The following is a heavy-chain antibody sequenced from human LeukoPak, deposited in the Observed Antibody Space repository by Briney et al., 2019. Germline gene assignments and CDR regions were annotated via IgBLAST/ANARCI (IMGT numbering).Heavy chain of an antibody. CDR1: GYTLTELS. J-gene: IGHJ5*02. D-gene: IGHD3-9*01. V-gene: IGHV1-24*01. CDR3: ARPGYDILTGYKYTRRENWFDP. Sequence: ASVKVSCKVSGYTLTELSMHWVRQAPGKGLEWMGGFDPEDGETIYAQKFQGRVTMTEDTSTDTAYMELSSLRSEDTAVYYCARPGYDILTGYKYTRRENWFDPWGQGTLVTVSS. CDR2: FDPEDGET.